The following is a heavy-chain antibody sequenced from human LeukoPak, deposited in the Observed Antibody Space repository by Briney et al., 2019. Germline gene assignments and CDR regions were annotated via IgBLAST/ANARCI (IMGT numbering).Heavy chain of an antibody. CDR1: GFTFNNAW. CDR2: IKSKTDGGTT. D-gene: IGHD6-13*01. CDR3: ARQQLVRDS. J-gene: IGHJ4*02. Sequence: GGSLRLSCAASGFTFNNAWMSWVRQAPGKGLEWLGHIKSKTDGGTTDYAAPAKGRFTISRDDSRNTLYLQMNSLKTEDTAVYYCARQQLVRDSWGQGTLVTVSS. V-gene: IGHV3-15*01.